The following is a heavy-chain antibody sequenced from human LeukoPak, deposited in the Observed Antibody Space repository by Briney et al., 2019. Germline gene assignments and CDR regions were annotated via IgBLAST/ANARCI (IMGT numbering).Heavy chain of an antibody. CDR1: GGSISSYY. D-gene: IGHD2-15*01. CDR3: ARDWRYCSGGSCQTWFDP. V-gene: IGHV4-59*01. CDR2: IYYSGST. J-gene: IGHJ5*02. Sequence: PSETLSLTCTVSGGSISSYYWSWIRQPPRKGLAWIGYIYYSGSTNYNPSLKSRVTISVDTSKNQFSLKLSSVTAADTAVYYCARDWRYCSGGSCQTWFDPWGQGTLVTVSS.